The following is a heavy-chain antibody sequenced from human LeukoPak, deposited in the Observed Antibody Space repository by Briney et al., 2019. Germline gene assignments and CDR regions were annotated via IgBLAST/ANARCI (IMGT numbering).Heavy chain of an antibody. V-gene: IGHV4-4*07. D-gene: IGHD1-26*01. Sequence: SETLSLTCTVSGGSISSYYWSWIRQPAGKGLEWIGHIYTSGSTNYNASLKSRVSMSVDTSMNQFSLKLSSVTAADTAVFYCARENSGSYREFDYWGQGTLVTVSS. CDR1: GGSISSYY. CDR3: ARENSGSYREFDY. J-gene: IGHJ4*02. CDR2: IYTSGST.